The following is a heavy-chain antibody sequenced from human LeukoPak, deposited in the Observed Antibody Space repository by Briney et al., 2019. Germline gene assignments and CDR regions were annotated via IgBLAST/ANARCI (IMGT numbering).Heavy chain of an antibody. V-gene: IGHV3-33*01. J-gene: IGHJ1*01. CDR3: ARDASDTAMVGYFQH. Sequence: PGRSLRLSCAASGFTFSSYGMHWVRQAPGKGLEWVAVIWYGGSNKYYADSVKGRFTISRDNSKIILYLQINSLRAEDTAVYYCARDASDTAMVGYFQHWGQGTLVTVSS. CDR1: GFTFSSYG. D-gene: IGHD5-18*01. CDR2: IWYGGSNK.